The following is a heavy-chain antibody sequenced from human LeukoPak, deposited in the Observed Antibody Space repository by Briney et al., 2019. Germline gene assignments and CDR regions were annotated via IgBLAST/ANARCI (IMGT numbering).Heavy chain of an antibody. CDR2: ISYDGSDK. CDR3: AKDRLRLGELPYTSSDAFDI. V-gene: IGHV3-30-3*01. D-gene: IGHD3-16*01. Sequence: GGSLRLSCAASGFTFSSYAIHWVRQAPGKGLEWVAVISYDGSDKYYADSVKGRFTISRDSSKNTLYLQMNSLRAEDTAVYYCAKDRLRLGELPYTSSDAFDIWGQGTMVTVSS. J-gene: IGHJ3*02. CDR1: GFTFSSYA.